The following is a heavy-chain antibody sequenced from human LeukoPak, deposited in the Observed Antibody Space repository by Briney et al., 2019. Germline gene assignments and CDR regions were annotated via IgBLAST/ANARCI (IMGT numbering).Heavy chain of an antibody. J-gene: IGHJ6*02. V-gene: IGHV4-34*01. CDR1: XGSFXGYY. CDR3: ARDSGSYQGPTYYYYGMDV. CDR2: INHSGST. Sequence: ETXSLTXXXXXGSFXGYYWSWIRQPPGKGLEWIGEINHSGSTNYNPSLKSRVTISVDTSKNQFSLKLSSVTAADTAVYYCARDSGSYQGPTYYYYGMDVWGQGTTVTVSS. D-gene: IGHD1-26*01.